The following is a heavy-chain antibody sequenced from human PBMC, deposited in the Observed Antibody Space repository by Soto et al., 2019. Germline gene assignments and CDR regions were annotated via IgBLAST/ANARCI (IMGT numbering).Heavy chain of an antibody. V-gene: IGHV3-11*05. Sequence: QVQLVESGGGLVKPGGSLRLSCAASGFTFSDYYMSWIRQTPGKGLEWVSYISSSSSYTNYADSVKGRFTISRDNASDPPYATIQGPGHKDTAVYYCAGDRLDDAMDLWGQGTAVTASS. J-gene: IGHJ6*02. CDR2: ISSSSSYT. CDR1: GFTFSDYY. CDR3: AGDRLDDAMDL. D-gene: IGHD1-1*01.